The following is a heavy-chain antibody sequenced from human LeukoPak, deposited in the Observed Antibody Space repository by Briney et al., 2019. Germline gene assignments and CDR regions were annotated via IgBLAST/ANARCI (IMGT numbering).Heavy chain of an antibody. V-gene: IGHV1-46*01. CDR3: ARMIREWELLESQCWLDP. D-gene: IGHD1-26*01. Sequence: ASVKVSCKASGYTFTRHYMNWVRQAPGQGLEWMGKINPGSGATGYAQKFQGRVTMTRDTSTSTVYMELSSLRSEDTAVYYCARMIREWELLESQCWLDPWGQGTLVTVSS. CDR1: GYTFTRHY. J-gene: IGHJ5*02. CDR2: INPGSGAT.